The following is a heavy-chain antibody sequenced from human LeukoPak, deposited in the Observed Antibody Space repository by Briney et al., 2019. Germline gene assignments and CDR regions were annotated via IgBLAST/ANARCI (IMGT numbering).Heavy chain of an antibody. CDR2: IIPIYGRA. CDR1: GGSFTSYG. CDR3: AAGGAYEFRDDY. D-gene: IGHD3-3*01. J-gene: IGHJ4*02. Sequence: ASVKVSCKASGGSFTSYGISWVRQAPGQGLEWMGKIIPIYGRANYGQKFQGRVTITADELTTTSYMELSSLTAEDMAVYYCAAGGAYEFRDDYWGQGTLVTVSS. V-gene: IGHV1-69*13.